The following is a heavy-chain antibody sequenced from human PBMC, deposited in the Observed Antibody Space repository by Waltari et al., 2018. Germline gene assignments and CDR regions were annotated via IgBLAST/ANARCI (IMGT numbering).Heavy chain of an antibody. CDR3: ARGACGGDCSFDY. Sequence: QVQLVQSGAEVKKPGSSVKVSCKASGGTFSSYAISWVRQAPGQGLEWMGGIIPNLGIANDAQKFQGRVTITADKSTSTAYMELSSLRSEDTAVYYCARGACGGDCSFDYWGQGTLVTVSS. D-gene: IGHD2-21*01. CDR2: IIPNLGIA. CDR1: GGTFSSYA. V-gene: IGHV1-69*10. J-gene: IGHJ4*02.